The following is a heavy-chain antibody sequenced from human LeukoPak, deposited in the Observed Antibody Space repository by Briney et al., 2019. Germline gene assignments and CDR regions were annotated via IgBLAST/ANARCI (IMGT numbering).Heavy chain of an antibody. CDR2: INPSGSTT. J-gene: IGHJ5*01. V-gene: IGHV1-46*01. CDR1: GYTFTSYF. D-gene: IGHD1-1*01. CDR3: GRETSDS. Sequence: ASVTVSCKASGYTFTSYFMHWVRQAPGKGLEWLGMINPSGSTTTYAQKFQGRVTMTRDTSTSTVYMELSSLRSEDTAVYYCGRETSDSWGEGTLVTVSS.